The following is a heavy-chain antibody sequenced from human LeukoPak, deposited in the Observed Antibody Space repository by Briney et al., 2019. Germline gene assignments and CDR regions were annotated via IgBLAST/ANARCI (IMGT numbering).Heavy chain of an antibody. Sequence: PGGSLRLSCAASGFTFSSYSMNWVRQAPGKGLEWVSGISWNSGSIGYADSVKGRFTTSRDNAKNSLYLQMNSLRAEDTALYYCAKQLFGYSRADAFDIWGQGTMVTVSS. J-gene: IGHJ3*02. D-gene: IGHD3-10*02. CDR1: GFTFSSYS. V-gene: IGHV3-9*01. CDR2: ISWNSGSI. CDR3: AKQLFGYSRADAFDI.